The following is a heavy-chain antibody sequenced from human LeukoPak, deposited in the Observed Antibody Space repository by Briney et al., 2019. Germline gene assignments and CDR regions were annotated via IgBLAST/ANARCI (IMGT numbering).Heavy chain of an antibody. V-gene: IGHV3-7*01. CDR2: MNIDGSEK. Sequence: GGSLRLSCAASGFTFSNYWMGWVRQAPGKRPEWVANMNIDGSEKYYADSVKGRFTISRDNARDSVYLQMNSLRVEDTAVYYCARDPVEWELLLDCWGQGTLVTVSS. CDR1: GFTFSNYW. J-gene: IGHJ4*02. D-gene: IGHD1-26*01. CDR3: ARDPVEWELLLDC.